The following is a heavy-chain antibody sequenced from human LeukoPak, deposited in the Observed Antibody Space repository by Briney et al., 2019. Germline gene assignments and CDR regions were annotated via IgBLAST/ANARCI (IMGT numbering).Heavy chain of an antibody. Sequence: SETLSLTCAVYGGSFSGYYWSWIRQPPGKGLERIGEINHSGSTNYNPSLKSRVTISVDTSKNQFSLKLSSVTAADTAVYYCARQTRSTSTTANWFGPWGQGTLVTVSS. CDR3: ARQTRSTSTTANWFGP. CDR2: INHSGST. D-gene: IGHD1-14*01. J-gene: IGHJ5*02. V-gene: IGHV4-34*01. CDR1: GGSFSGYY.